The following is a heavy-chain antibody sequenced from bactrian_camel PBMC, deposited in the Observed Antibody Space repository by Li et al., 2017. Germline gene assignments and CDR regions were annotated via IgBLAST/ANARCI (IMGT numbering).Heavy chain of an antibody. Sequence: HVQLVESGGGSVQVGGSLTLSCAVTGMNGDYCMGWFRQVPGKEREGVASIYTGAGNPYYVDSVKGRFVISINNAKNMLYLQMDSLKPEDTAVYHRAVDSVGCVSWGTQVTVS. V-gene: IGHV3S1*01. J-gene: IGHJ4*01. CDR2: IYTGAGNP. CDR1: GMNGDYC. D-gene: IGHD5*01.